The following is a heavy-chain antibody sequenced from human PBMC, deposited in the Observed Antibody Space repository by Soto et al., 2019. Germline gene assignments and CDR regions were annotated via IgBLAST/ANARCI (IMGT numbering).Heavy chain of an antibody. J-gene: IGHJ3*02. CDR1: GFTSTNYV. V-gene: IGHV3-23*01. D-gene: IGHD2-8*01. CDR2: ISGSGTTT. Sequence: GGSLRLSCAASGFTSTNYVMNWVRQAPGKGLEWVSSISGSGTTTFYADSVKGRFIISRDNSKNTLYLQMNSLRAEDTALYYCAKDRVGGVPDAFDIWGQGTRVTVSS. CDR3: AKDRVGGVPDAFDI.